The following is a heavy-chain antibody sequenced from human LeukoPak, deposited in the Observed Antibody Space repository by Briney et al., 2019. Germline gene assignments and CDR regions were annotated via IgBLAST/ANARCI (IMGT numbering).Heavy chain of an antibody. J-gene: IGHJ4*02. D-gene: IGHD5-24*01. CDR2: IYYSGST. V-gene: IGHV4-59*01. CDR1: GGSISSYY. CDR3: ARGEVATITPYFDY. Sequence: SETLSLTCTVSGGSISSYYWSWVRQPPGKGLEWIGYIYYSGSTNYNPSLKSRVTISVDTSKNQFSLKLSSVTAADTAVYYCARGEVATITPYFDYWGQGTLVTVSS.